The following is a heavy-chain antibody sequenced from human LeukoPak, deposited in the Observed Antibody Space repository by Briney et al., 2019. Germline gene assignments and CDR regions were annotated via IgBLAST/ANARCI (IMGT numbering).Heavy chain of an antibody. J-gene: IGHJ4*02. CDR2: IVPSGGT. Sequence: SETLSLTCTVSGASIRNYYWSWIRQPAGKGLEWIGRIVPSGGTNYNPSLKSRVTMSVDTSKNQFSLKLNSVTAADTAVYYCAKEGAAPGPDFDYWGQGTLVIVSS. V-gene: IGHV4-4*07. CDR1: GASIRNYY. CDR3: AKEGAAPGPDFDY. D-gene: IGHD6-13*01.